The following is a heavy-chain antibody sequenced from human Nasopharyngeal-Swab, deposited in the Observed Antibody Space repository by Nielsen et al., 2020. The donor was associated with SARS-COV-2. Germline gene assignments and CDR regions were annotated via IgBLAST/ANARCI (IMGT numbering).Heavy chain of an antibody. V-gene: IGHV1-46*01. CDR3: ARSYYDFWSGYLEYYYGMDV. J-gene: IGHJ6*02. Sequence: ASVKVSCKASGYTFTSHYMHWVRQAPGQGLEWMGIINPSGGGTTYAQKFQGRVTMTRDTSTSTVYMELSSLRSKDTAVYYCARSYYDFWSGYLEYYYGMDVWGQGTTVTVSS. CDR1: GYTFTSHY. CDR2: INPSGGGT. D-gene: IGHD3-3*01.